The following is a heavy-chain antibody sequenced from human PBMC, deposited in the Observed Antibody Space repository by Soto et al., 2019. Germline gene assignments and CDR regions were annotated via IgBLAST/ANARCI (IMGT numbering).Heavy chain of an antibody. V-gene: IGHV3-74*01. CDR2: INGEGTIT. D-gene: IGHD6-19*01. CDR1: GFSFNNYY. Sequence: EVQLVESGGGLVQPGESLRLSCAASGFSFNNYYMHWVRHAPGTGLVWVSRINGEGTITSYADSVKGRFTISRDNAKNTLYLQMNSLRAEDAAVYYCTRGGAVAAVDIWGQGTMVTVSS. J-gene: IGHJ3*02. CDR3: TRGGAVAAVDI.